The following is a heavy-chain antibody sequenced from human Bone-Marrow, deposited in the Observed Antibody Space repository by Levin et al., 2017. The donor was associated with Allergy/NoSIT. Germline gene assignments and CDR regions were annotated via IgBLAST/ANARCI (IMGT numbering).Heavy chain of an antibody. Sequence: LSLTCAASGFNLSSFGMHWVRQAPGKGLEWVAVISYDGSNKYYVDSVKGRFTLSRDNSKNTLFLQMNSLRAEDTAVYYCAKEDYGDYVVDYWGQGILLTVDS. CDR3: AKEDYGDYVVDY. CDR1: GFNLSSFG. V-gene: IGHV3-30*18. CDR2: ISYDGSNK. J-gene: IGHJ4*02. D-gene: IGHD4-17*01.